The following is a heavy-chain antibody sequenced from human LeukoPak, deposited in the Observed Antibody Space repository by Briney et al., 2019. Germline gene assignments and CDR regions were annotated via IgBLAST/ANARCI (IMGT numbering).Heavy chain of an antibody. CDR1: GFIVSSNY. V-gene: IGHV3-53*01. CDR2: IYSGGRT. J-gene: IGHJ1*01. D-gene: IGHD4-23*01. Sequence: GGSLRLSCAASGFIVSSNYMNWVRQAPGKGLEWVSVIYSGGRTYYADSVKGRFTISRDHSKNTLYLQMNSLRAEDTAVYYCYGANAENWGQGTLVTVSS. CDR3: YGANAEN.